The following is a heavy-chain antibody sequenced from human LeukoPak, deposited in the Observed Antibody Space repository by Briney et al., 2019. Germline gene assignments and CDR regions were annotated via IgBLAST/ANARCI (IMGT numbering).Heavy chain of an antibody. V-gene: IGHV4-59*01. CDR2: IYYSGST. D-gene: IGHD3-22*01. CDR1: GGSISSYY. J-gene: IGHJ3*02. Sequence: SETLSLTCTVSGGSISSYYWSWIRQPPGKGLEWIGYIYYSGSTNYNPSLESRVTISVDTSKNQFSLKLSSVTAADTAVYYCARGWEYYYDSSGYYSVDAFDIWGQGTMVTVSS. CDR3: ARGWEYYYDSSGYYSVDAFDI.